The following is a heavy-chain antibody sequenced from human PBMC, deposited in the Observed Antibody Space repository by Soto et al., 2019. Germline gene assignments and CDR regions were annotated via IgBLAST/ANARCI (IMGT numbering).Heavy chain of an antibody. V-gene: IGHV3-30*18. Sequence: QVQLVESGGGVVQPGRSLRLSCAASGFTFSGFGMHWVRQAPGKGLEWVAGISYDGRNTYYADPVRGRFTISRDNRKNTLYLQMNSLRVEDTAVYYCAKRPPNPDYYGMHVWGQGTTVTVSS. J-gene: IGHJ6*02. D-gene: IGHD5-12*01. CDR1: GFTFSGFG. CDR2: ISYDGRNT. CDR3: AKRPPNPDYYGMHV.